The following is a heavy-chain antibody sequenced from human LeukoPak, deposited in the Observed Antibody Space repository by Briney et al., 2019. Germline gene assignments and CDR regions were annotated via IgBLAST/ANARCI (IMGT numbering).Heavy chain of an antibody. J-gene: IGHJ3*02. CDR3: ARVLYYYDSSGAFDI. CDR2: ISGSGGST. D-gene: IGHD3-22*01. CDR1: GFTFSSYA. Sequence: PGGSLRLSCAASGFTFSSYAMSWVRQAPGKGLEWVSAISGSGGSTYYADSVKGRFTISRDNSKNTLYLQMNSLRAEDTAVYYCARVLYYYDSSGAFDIWGQGTMVTVSS. V-gene: IGHV3-23*01.